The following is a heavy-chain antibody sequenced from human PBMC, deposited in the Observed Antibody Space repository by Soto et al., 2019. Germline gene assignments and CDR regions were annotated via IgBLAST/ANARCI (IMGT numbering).Heavy chain of an antibody. D-gene: IGHD2-2*01. CDR2: INGGNGDT. CDR3: ARGYCSSTSCQYYFDF. Sequence: ASVKVSCKASGYTFTGYAIHWVRQAPGQRLEWMGWINGGNGDTKYSQKFQGRVTITRDTSASTAYMELTSLGSEDMAVYHCARGYCSSTSCQYYFDFWGQGTPVTV. CDR1: GYTFTGYA. V-gene: IGHV1-3*03. J-gene: IGHJ4*02.